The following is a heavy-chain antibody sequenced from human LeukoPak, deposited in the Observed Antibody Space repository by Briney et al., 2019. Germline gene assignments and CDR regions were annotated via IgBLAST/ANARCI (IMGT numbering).Heavy chain of an antibody. D-gene: IGHD3-22*01. Sequence: PGGSLRLSCAASGFTFNSYSMNWVRQAPGKGLEWVSYISSSSSTMYYADSVKGRFTISRDNAKNSLYLQVNSLRAEDTAVYYCARVDIGVVHFDYWGQGTLVTVSS. J-gene: IGHJ4*02. CDR1: GFTFNSYS. CDR2: ISSSSSTM. CDR3: ARVDIGVVHFDY. V-gene: IGHV3-48*01.